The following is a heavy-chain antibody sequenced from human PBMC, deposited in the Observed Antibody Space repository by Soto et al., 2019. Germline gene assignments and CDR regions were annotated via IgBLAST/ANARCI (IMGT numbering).Heavy chain of an antibody. Sequence: PSETLSLTCAVSGGSISSSNWWSWVRQPPGKGLEWIGEIYHSGSTNYNPSLKSRVTISVDKSKNQFSLKLSSVTAADTAVYYWAGSQTSNYYDRPLDVWGQGTTVTVSS. CDR1: GGSISSSNW. D-gene: IGHD3-22*01. J-gene: IGHJ6*02. CDR3: AGSQTSNYYDRPLDV. V-gene: IGHV4-4*02. CDR2: IYHSGST.